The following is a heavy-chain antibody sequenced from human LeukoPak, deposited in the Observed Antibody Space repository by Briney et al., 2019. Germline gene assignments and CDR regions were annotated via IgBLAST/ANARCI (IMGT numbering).Heavy chain of an antibody. V-gene: IGHV4-59*01. CDR2: VYYSGST. CDR1: GGSMNNYY. D-gene: IGHD3-16*01. CDR3: ARAVISFGGTVAKGFDC. J-gene: IGHJ4*02. Sequence: PSETLSLTCTVSGGSMNNYYWSWVRQPPGKGPEWIAYVYYSGSTDYSPSLKSRATISVDTSMNQFSLSLSSVTAADTAIYYCARAVISFGGTVAKGFDCWGQGTLVTVSS.